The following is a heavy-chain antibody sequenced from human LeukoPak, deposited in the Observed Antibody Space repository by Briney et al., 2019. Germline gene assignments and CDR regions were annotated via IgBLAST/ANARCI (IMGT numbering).Heavy chain of an antibody. Sequence: KPSETLSLTCTVSGASISSYYWSWIRQPPGKGLEWIGYIYYSGSTNYNPSLKSRVTISVDTSKNQFSLKLSSVTAADTAVYYCARGGRDTGPYWYFDLWGRGTLVTVSS. V-gene: IGHV4-59*01. J-gene: IGHJ2*01. CDR1: GASISSYY. CDR3: ARGGRDTGPYWYFDL. D-gene: IGHD3-10*01. CDR2: IYYSGST.